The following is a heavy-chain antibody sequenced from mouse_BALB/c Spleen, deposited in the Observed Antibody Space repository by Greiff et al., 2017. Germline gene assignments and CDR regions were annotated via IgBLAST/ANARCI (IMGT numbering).Heavy chain of an antibody. CDR2: ISTYYGNT. Sequence: QVQLQQSGPELVRPGVSVKISCKGSGYTFTDYAMHWVKQSHAKSLEWIGVISTYYGNTNYNQKFKGKATVTVDKSSSTAYMELARLTSEDSAIYYCAREGDDYDVRFAYWGQGTLVTVSA. V-gene: IGHV1-67*01. D-gene: IGHD2-4*01. CDR3: AREGDDYDVRFAY. CDR1: GYTFTDYA. J-gene: IGHJ3*01.